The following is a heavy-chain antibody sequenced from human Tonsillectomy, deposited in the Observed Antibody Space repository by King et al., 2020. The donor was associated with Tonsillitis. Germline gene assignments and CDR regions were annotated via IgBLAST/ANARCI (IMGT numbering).Heavy chain of an antibody. Sequence: VQLQESGPGLVKPSETLSLTCAVSGYIIATGFYCGWIRQPPGKGLEWIGTVYHSGKCYYNPFLRSRVSMSVDTSKNQCSLNLTSVTVADTAVYYWARENQGKRGLTWFEAWGEGTLVTVSA. V-gene: IGHV4-38-2*02. J-gene: IGHJ5*02. CDR2: VYHSGKC. CDR3: ARENQGKRGLTWFEA. D-gene: IGHD1-14*01. CDR1: GYIIATGFY.